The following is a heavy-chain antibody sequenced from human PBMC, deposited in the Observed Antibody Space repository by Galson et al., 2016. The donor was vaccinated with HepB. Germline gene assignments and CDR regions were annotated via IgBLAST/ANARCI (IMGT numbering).Heavy chain of an antibody. V-gene: IGHV3-30*04. D-gene: IGHD3-22*01. J-gene: IGHJ4*02. CDR1: GFPFRSNA. CDR3: AGDLNPLIVVVNTYYFDS. Sequence: SLRLSCAASGFPFRSNAMHWVRQAPGKGLEWVAVISYDGSKKVYADSVKGRFTISRDNSKNTFHLQMNSLRPEDTAVYYCAGDLNPLIVVVNTYYFDSWVQCTRVTVSS. CDR2: ISYDGSKK.